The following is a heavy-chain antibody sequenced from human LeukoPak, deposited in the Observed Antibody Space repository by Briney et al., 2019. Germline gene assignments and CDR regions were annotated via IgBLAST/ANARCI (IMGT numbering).Heavy chain of an antibody. J-gene: IGHJ6*03. Sequence: PSETLSLTCTVSGTSFSRHYWGWIRQPPGTGLEWIGDVHDSGSTKYNPSLRRRATISLDTSKNQFSLELTSVTAADTAVYYCGRVNFGASLAAGYYYSMDVWDKGTTVFVSS. CDR1: GTSFSRHY. CDR3: GRVNFGASLAAGYYYSMDV. V-gene: IGHV4-59*11. D-gene: IGHD3-3*01. CDR2: VHDSGST.